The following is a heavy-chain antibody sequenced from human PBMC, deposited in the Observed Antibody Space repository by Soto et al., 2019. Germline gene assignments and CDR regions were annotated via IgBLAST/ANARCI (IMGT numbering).Heavy chain of an antibody. V-gene: IGHV4-4*07. D-gene: IGHD4-17*01. CDR1: GGSIRGSY. CDR2: IYSSGSS. J-gene: IGHJ6*02. CDR3: ARLFTVTTDYYFGMDV. Sequence: VQLRESGPGLVKPSETLSLSCTVSGGSIRGSYWSWVRQPAGRGLEWMGGIYSSGSSNYNPSLNSRLTMSLDTSTNQFSLKLRSVTAADTAIYYCARLFTVTTDYYFGMDVWGQGTTVTVSS.